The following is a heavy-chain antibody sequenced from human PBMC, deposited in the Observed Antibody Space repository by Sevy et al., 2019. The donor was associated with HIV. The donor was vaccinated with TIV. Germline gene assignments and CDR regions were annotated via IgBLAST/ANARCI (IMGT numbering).Heavy chain of an antibody. CDR3: ARKGGDM. CDR2: IKQDGSQK. J-gene: IGHJ3*01. Sequence: GGSLRLSCAASGFTFSDYWMSWVRQAPGKGLEWVANIKQDGSQKNFVDSVKGRFTIPRDNAKNSLYLQMDNLRAEDTAVYYCARKGGDMWGQGTMVTVSS. D-gene: IGHD3-16*01. CDR1: GFTFSDYW. V-gene: IGHV3-7*01.